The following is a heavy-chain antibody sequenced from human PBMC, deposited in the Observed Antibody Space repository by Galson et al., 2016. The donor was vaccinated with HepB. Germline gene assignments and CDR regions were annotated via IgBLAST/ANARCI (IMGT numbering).Heavy chain of an antibody. Sequence: SLRLSCAASGFTFNNYAMSWVRQAPGEGLEWVSLISGSGGSTYYADPVKGRFTISRDNSKNTLYLQMNSLRVEDTAMYYCTKDTLVRGILSYFDLWGRGTLVTVSS. D-gene: IGHD3-10*01. V-gene: IGHV3-23*01. CDR3: TKDTLVRGILSYFDL. J-gene: IGHJ2*01. CDR2: ISGSGGST. CDR1: GFTFNNYA.